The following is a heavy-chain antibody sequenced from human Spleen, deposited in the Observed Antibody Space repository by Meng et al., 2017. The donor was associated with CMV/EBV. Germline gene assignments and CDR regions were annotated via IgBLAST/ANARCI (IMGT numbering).Heavy chain of an antibody. CDR2: IYYTGST. V-gene: IGHV4-38-2*02. CDR3: ARDRGSSWYDY. D-gene: IGHD6-13*01. CDR1: GYSISSGYY. Sequence: SETLSLTCTVSGYSISSGYYWGWIRQPPGKGLEWIAYIYYTGSTNYNPSLKSRVTMSLDTSKNQFSLKLSSVTAADTAVYYCARDRGSSWYDYWGQGTLVTVSS. J-gene: IGHJ4*02.